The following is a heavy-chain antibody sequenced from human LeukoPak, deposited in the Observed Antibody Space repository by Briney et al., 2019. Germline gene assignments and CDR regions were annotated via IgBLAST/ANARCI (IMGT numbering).Heavy chain of an antibody. V-gene: IGHV3-66*01. CDR3: ARDFPPDGVYCGGGSCYHDC. J-gene: IGHJ4*02. CDR2: IYSGGST. CDR1: GFTVSSNY. Sequence: GGSLRLSCAASGFTVSSNYMSWVRQAPGKGLEWVSVIYSGGSTYYADSVKGRFTISRDNSKNTLYLQMNSLRAEDTAVYYCARDFPPDGVYCGGGSCYHDCWGQGTLVTVSS. D-gene: IGHD2-15*01.